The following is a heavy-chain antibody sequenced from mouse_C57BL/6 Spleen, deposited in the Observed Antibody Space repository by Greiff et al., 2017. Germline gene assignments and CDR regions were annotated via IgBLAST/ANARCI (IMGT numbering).Heavy chain of an antibody. J-gene: IGHJ4*01. CDR3: ARWYDGYYGAMDY. D-gene: IGHD2-3*01. CDR2: INPNNGGT. Sequence: VQLQQSGPELVKPGASVKMSCKASGYTFTDYNMHWVKQSHGKSLEWIGYINPNNGGTSYNQKFKGKATLTVNKSSSTAYMELRSLTSEDSAVYYCARWYDGYYGAMDYWGQGTSVTVSS. CDR1: GYTFTDYN. V-gene: IGHV1-22*01.